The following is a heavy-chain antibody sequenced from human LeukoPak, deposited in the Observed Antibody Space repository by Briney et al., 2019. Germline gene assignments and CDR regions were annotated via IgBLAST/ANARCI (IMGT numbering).Heavy chain of an antibody. V-gene: IGHV3-23*01. CDR3: TKRPFSGYFDY. J-gene: IGHJ4*02. Sequence: GGSLRLSCVASGFTFSSNAMSWVRQAPGKGLEWVSALSGGGDSTYYADSVKGRFTISRDNSKNTLYLQMNSLRAEDTAVYYCTKRPFSGYFDYWGQGTLVTVSS. D-gene: IGHD6-25*01. CDR1: GFTFSSNA. CDR2: LSGGGDST.